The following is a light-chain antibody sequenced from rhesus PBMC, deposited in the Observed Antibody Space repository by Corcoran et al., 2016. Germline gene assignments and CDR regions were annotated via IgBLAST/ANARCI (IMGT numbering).Light chain of an antibody. J-gene: IGKJ4*01. CDR2: KAS. V-gene: IGKV1-74*01. Sequence: DIQMTQSPSSLSASVGDRVTITCRASENVNNYLNWYQQKPGKAPKLLIYKASTLQSGVPSRFSGSGFGTNYTFTISSLQPEDVATYYCQQGYGTPLTFGGGTKVEIK. CDR1: ENVNNY. CDR3: QQGYGTPLT.